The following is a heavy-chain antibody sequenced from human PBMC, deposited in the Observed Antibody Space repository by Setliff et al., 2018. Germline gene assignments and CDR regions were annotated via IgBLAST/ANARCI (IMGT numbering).Heavy chain of an antibody. CDR1: GYSISSGYY. Sequence: PSETLSLTCSVSGYSISSGYYWGWIRQPPGKGLEWIGSIYHNGNSYYNPSLKSRVTISVDTSKNQLSLKLNSVTAADTAVYYCARAAVTSGARADYFDNWGRGTLVTVSS. V-gene: IGHV4-38-2*02. CDR2: IYHNGNS. J-gene: IGHJ4*02. CDR3: ARAAVTSGARADYFDN. D-gene: IGHD4-17*01.